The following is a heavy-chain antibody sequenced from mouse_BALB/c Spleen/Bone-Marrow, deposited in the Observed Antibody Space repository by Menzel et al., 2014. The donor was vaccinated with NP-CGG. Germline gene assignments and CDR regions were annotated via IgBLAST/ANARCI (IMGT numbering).Heavy chain of an antibody. CDR2: IYPGDGDT. J-gene: IGHJ1*01. CDR3: ARSRGWYFDV. CDR1: GYTFTSYW. Sequence: VQLQQSGAELARPGASVKLSCKASGYTFTSYWMQWVKQRPGQGLEWIGAIYPGDGDTSYTQKFKGKATLTADKSSSTAYMQLSSLAPEDSAVCYCARSRGWYFDVWGAGTTVTVSS. V-gene: IGHV1-87*01.